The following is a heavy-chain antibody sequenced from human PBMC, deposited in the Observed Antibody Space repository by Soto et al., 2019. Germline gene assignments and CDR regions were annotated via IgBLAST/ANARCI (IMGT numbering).Heavy chain of an antibody. CDR3: AKAARKGYSSSWYRDYYYYDGMDV. D-gene: IGHD6-13*01. Sequence: QVQLVESGGGVVQPGRSLRLSCAASGFTFSSYGMHWVRQAPGKGLEWVAVISYDGSNKYYADSVKGRFTISRDNSKNTLYLQMNSLRAEDTAVYYCAKAARKGYSSSWYRDYYYYDGMDVWGQGTTVTVSS. CDR1: GFTFSSYG. CDR2: ISYDGSNK. V-gene: IGHV3-30*18. J-gene: IGHJ6*02.